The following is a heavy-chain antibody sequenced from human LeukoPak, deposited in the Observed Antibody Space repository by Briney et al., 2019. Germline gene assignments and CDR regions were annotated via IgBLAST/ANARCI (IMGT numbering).Heavy chain of an antibody. CDR3: ARPRPQWLANRGAFDI. Sequence: SETLSLTCAVYGGSFSGYCWSWIRQPPGKGLEWIGEINHSGSTNYNPSLKSRVTISVDTSKNQFSLKLSSVTAADTAVYYCARPRPQWLANRGAFDIWGQGTMVTVSS. J-gene: IGHJ3*02. V-gene: IGHV4-34*01. CDR1: GGSFSGYC. CDR2: INHSGST. D-gene: IGHD6-19*01.